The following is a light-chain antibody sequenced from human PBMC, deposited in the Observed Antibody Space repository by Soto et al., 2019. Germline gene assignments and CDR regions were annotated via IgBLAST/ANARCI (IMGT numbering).Light chain of an antibody. CDR2: AAS. V-gene: IGKV1-9*01. Sequence: DIQLTQSPSFLSASVGDRVTITCRASQGISSYLACYQQKPGKAPKLLIYAASTLQSGVPSRFRGRGSGTEFTLTIISLQTEDFGTYACQQRNSYRYTFGQRTKLQIK. J-gene: IGKJ2*01. CDR3: QQRNSYRYT. CDR1: QGISSY.